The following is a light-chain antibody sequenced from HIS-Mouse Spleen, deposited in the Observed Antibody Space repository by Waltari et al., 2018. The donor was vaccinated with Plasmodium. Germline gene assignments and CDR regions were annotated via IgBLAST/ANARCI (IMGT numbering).Light chain of an antibody. CDR2: GAS. Sequence: EIVMTQSPSHLSVSPGGRSTLSCRASQSVSSNLAWYQQKPGQAPRLLIYGASTRATGIPARFSGSGSGTEFTLTISSLQSEDFAVYYCQQYNNPRTTFGQGTKLEIK. J-gene: IGKJ2*01. CDR1: QSVSSN. V-gene: IGKV3-15*01. CDR3: QQYNNPRTT.